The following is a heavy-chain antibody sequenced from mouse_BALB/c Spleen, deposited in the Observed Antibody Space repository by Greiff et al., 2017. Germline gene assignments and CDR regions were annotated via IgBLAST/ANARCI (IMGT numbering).Heavy chain of an antibody. V-gene: IGHV5-17*02. J-gene: IGHJ3*01. D-gene: IGHD1-1*01. Sequence: EVHLVESGGGLVQPGGSRKLSCAASGFTFSSFGMHWVRQAPEKGLEWVAYISSGSSTIYYADTVKGRFTISRDNPKNTLFPQMTSLRSEDTAMYYCARYHYGSRSSFAYWGQGTLVTVSA. CDR3: ARYHYGSRSSFAY. CDR2: ISSGSSTI. CDR1: GFTFSSFG.